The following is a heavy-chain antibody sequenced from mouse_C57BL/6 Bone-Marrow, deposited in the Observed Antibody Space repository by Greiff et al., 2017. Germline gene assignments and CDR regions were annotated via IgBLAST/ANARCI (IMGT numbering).Heavy chain of an antibody. CDR2: ISSGGSYT. CDR3: ARQEAYPFAY. D-gene: IGHD2-10*01. J-gene: IGHJ3*01. Sequence: EVQLKESGGDLVKPGGSLKLSCAASGFTFSSYGMSWVRQTPDKRLEWVATISSGGSYTDYPDSVKGRFTISRDNAKNTLYLQMSSLKSEDTAMYYCARQEAYPFAYWGQGTLVTVSA. CDR1: GFTFSSYG. V-gene: IGHV5-6*01.